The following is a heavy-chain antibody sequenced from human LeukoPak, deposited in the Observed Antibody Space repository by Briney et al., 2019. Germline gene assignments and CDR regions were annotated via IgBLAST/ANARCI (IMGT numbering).Heavy chain of an antibody. CDR3: ARDLLRSSSGWFDY. CDR2: IYYTGST. D-gene: IGHD6-19*01. CDR1: GGSISSYY. Sequence: SETLPLTCTVSGGSISSYYRSWIRQPPGKGLEWIGYIYYTGSTNYNTSLKTRVTISVDTSKNHFSLKMRSVTAADTAVYYCARDLLRSSSGWFDYWGQGNLVTVSS. V-gene: IGHV4-59*12. J-gene: IGHJ4*02.